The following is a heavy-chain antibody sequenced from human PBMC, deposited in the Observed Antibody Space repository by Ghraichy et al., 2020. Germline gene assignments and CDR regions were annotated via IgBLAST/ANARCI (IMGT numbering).Heavy chain of an antibody. CDR1: GCSISSCY. J-gene: IGHJ4*02. V-gene: IGHV4-4*07. CDR3: AVDASGDRSFDC. D-gene: IGHD7-27*01. Sequence: SETLSLTCAVSGCSISSCYWSGIRQPPGRELEWIGRIYTSGSTNYNPPLPRRVTMSVDTSKNQFSLMLSSVTAADTAVYYCAVDASGDRSFDCCGQGTLVTV. CDR2: IYTSGST.